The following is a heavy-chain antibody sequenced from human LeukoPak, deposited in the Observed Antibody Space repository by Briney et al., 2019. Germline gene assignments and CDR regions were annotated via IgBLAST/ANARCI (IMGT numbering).Heavy chain of an antibody. J-gene: IGHJ5*02. CDR2: ISGSGGVT. CDR1: GFTFGSYA. CDR3: AKEWDGSGTRLGWFDP. Sequence: GGSLRLSCVGSGFTFGSYAMSWVRQAPGKGLEWVSLISGSGGVTYYADSVKGRFTISRDSSKNTLYLQMNSLRAEDTATYYCAKEWDGSGTRLGWFDPCGQGTLVTVSS. V-gene: IGHV3-23*01. D-gene: IGHD3-10*01.